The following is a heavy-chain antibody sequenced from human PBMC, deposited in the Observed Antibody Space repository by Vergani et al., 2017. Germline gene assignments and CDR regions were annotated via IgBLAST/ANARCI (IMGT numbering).Heavy chain of an antibody. Sequence: QVQLVQSGAEVKKPGASVKVSCKASGYTFTSYYMHWVRQAPGQGLEWMGIINPSGGSTSYAQKFQGRVTMTRDTSTSTVYMELSSLRSEDTAVYYCARVPTPAFTVTTFQKVYYFDYWGQGTLVTVSS. CDR2: INPSGGST. J-gene: IGHJ4*02. V-gene: IGHV1-46*01. D-gene: IGHD4-17*01. CDR1: GYTFTSYY. CDR3: ARVPTPAFTVTTFQKVYYFDY.